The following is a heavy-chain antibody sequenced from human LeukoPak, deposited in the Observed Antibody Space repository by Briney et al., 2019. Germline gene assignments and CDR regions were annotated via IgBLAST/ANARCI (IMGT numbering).Heavy chain of an antibody. CDR2: ISPSGSSV. D-gene: IGHD3-3*01. CDR3: ASRTSHFGVDCYEH. V-gene: IGHV3-48*03. Sequence: GGSLRLSCEASGFIFSAYEFNWVRQAPGKGLEWVSYISPSGSSVYYADSVKGRFTISRDDAKNSVYLQMNSLRAEDTALYYCASRTSHFGVDCYEHWGHVALVT. CDR1: GFIFSAYE. J-gene: IGHJ5*02.